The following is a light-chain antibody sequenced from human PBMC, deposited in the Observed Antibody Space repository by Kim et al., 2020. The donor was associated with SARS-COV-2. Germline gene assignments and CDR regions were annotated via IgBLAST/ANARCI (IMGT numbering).Light chain of an antibody. CDR3: AAWDDSLNGKV. J-gene: IGLJ1*01. CDR2: NNN. CDR1: RSNLGSNP. Sequence: GQRVTISCSGSRSNLGSNPVNWYQQLPGTAPKLLIYNNNQRPSGVPDRFSGSRSGTSASLAISGLHSEDEADYYCAAWDDSLNGKVFGTGTKVTVL. V-gene: IGLV1-44*01.